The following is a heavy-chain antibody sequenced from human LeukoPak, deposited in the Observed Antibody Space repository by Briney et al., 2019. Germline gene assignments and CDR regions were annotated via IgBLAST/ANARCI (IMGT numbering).Heavy chain of an antibody. CDR1: GGTFSSYA. D-gene: IGHD5-18*01. Sequence: ASVKVSCKASGGTFSSYAISWVRQAPGQGLEWMGGTIPIFGTANYAQKFQGRVTITTDESTSTAYMELSSLRSEDTAVYYCASARGYSYGLSLDYWGQGTLVTVSS. CDR2: TIPIFGTA. CDR3: ASARGYSYGLSLDY. J-gene: IGHJ4*02. V-gene: IGHV1-69*05.